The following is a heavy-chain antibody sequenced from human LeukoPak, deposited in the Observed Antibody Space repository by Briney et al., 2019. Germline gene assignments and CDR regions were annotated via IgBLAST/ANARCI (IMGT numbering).Heavy chain of an antibody. CDR2: IRYDGSNK. V-gene: IGHV3-30*02. J-gene: IGHJ5*02. CDR3: AKDLFSYVSTPLDP. Sequence: GGSLRLSCAASGFTFSSYAMHRVRQAPGKGLEWVAFIRYDGSNKYYADSVKGRFTISRDNSKSTLYLQMNSLRAEDTAVYYCAKDLFSYVSTPLDPWGQGTLVTVSS. CDR1: GFTFSSYA. D-gene: IGHD5-18*01.